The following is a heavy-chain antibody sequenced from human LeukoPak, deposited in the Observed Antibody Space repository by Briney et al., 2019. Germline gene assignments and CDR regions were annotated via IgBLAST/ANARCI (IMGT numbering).Heavy chain of an antibody. CDR2: IYTSGST. CDR1: GGSISSGSYH. Sequence: SETLSLTCTVSGGSISSGSYHWSWIRQPAGKGLEWIGRIYTSGSTNYNPSLKSRVTISVDTSKNQFSLKLSSVTAADTAVYYCARDRKYYYDSSGYYNYYLDYWGQGTLVTVSS. CDR3: ARDRKYYYDSSGYYNYYLDY. D-gene: IGHD3-22*01. V-gene: IGHV4-61*02. J-gene: IGHJ4*02.